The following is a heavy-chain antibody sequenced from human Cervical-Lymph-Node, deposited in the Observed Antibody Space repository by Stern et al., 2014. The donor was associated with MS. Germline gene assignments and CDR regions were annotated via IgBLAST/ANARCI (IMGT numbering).Heavy chain of an antibody. V-gene: IGHV4-30-4*01. CDR3: ARLQSYVQPYYYYGLDV. Sequence: QVKVGQSGPGLVKPSQTLSLTCTVYGGSIRSGDQYWSWIRKPPGKGLEGIGSIFSNGTTYYKPSLKSRVTMSVNTSKNQFSLKLSSVTAADTAVYYCARLQSYVQPYYYYGLDVWGQGTTVTVSS. J-gene: IGHJ6*02. CDR1: GGSIRSGDQY. CDR2: IFSNGTT. D-gene: IGHD3-10*02.